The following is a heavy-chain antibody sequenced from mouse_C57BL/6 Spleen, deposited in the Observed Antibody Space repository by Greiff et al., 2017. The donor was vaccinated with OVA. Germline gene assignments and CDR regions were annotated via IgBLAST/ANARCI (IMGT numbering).Heavy chain of an antibody. CDR3: ADYSNYFYAMDY. CDR1: GYAFSSSW. CDR2: IYPGGGDT. J-gene: IGHJ4*01. D-gene: IGHD2-5*01. Sequence: VQLQQSGPELVKPGASVKISCKASGYAFSSSWMNWVKQRPGKGLEWIGRIYPGGGDTNYNGKFKGKATLTGDKSSSTAYMQISSLTSDDSAVYFCADYSNYFYAMDYWGKGTSVTVSS. V-gene: IGHV1-82*01.